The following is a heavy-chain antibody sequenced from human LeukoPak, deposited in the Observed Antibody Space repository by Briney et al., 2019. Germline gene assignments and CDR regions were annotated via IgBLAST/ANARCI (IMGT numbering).Heavy chain of an antibody. CDR3: ARSGGYHPLDY. V-gene: IGHV1-8*01. CDR1: GYTFTSYD. D-gene: IGHD5-12*01. CDR2: MNANRGNT. J-gene: IGHJ4*02. Sequence: DSVKVSCKSSGYTFTSYDINWVRQAPGQGLEWMGWMNANRGNTGFAQKFQGRVTMTRDTSISTAYLELSSLRSEDTAVYYCARSGGYHPLDYWGQGTLVTVSS.